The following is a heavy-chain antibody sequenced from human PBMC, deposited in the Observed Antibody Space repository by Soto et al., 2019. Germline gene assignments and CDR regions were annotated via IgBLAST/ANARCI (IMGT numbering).Heavy chain of an antibody. CDR3: ARARTVVTGAYYYYGMDV. V-gene: IGHV1-69*13. D-gene: IGHD2-15*01. Sequence: SVKVSCKASGGTFSSYAISWVRQAPGQGLEWMGGIIPIFGTANYAQKFQGRVTITADESTSTAYMELSSLRSEDTAVYYCARARTVVTGAYYYYGMDVWGQGTTVTVSS. CDR2: IIPIFGTA. CDR1: GGTFSSYA. J-gene: IGHJ6*02.